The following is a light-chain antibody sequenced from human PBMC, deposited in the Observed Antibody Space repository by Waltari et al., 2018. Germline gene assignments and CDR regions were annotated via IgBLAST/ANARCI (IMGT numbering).Light chain of an antibody. CDR3: QTGGHGTWV. Sequence: LVLTQSPSASASLGASVKLTCTLSSGYSSNVIAWLQQQPGKGPRYLMKVISDGSHRTGDDIPDRFSASKSGTECYLTISSLQSEDEADYYCQTGGHGTWVFGGGTKLTVL. V-gene: IGLV4-69*01. CDR2: VISDGSH. J-gene: IGLJ3*02. CDR1: SGYSSNV.